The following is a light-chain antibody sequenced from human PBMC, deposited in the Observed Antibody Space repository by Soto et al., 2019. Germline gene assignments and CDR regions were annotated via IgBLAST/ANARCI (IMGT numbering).Light chain of an antibody. Sequence: QAVVTQPASVSGSPGQSITISCTGTSSDVGAYNYVSWYQHYPGRAPKLMIYDVSNRPSGVSDRFSGSKSGSTASLTISGLQAEDESDYYCSSYTSSNTVLFGGGTKLTVL. J-gene: IGLJ2*01. CDR1: SSDVGAYNY. V-gene: IGLV2-14*03. CDR3: SSYTSSNTVL. CDR2: DVS.